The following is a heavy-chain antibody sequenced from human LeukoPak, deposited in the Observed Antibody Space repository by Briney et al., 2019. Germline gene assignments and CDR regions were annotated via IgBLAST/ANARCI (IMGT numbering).Heavy chain of an antibody. D-gene: IGHD3-22*01. Sequence: GGSLRLSCAASGFTFSSYAMHWVRQAPGKGLEWVSYISGSDTTIHYADSVKGRFTISRDRAKNSLYLQMNSLRDEDTAVYHCARDVVYYDSSGYLDYWGQGTLVTVSS. CDR2: ISGSDTTI. CDR1: GFTFSSYA. CDR3: ARDVVYYDSSGYLDY. J-gene: IGHJ4*02. V-gene: IGHV3-48*02.